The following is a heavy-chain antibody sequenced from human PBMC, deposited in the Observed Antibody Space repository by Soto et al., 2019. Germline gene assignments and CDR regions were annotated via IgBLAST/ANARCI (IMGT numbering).Heavy chain of an antibody. CDR3: ARDEWIDRGMDV. Sequence: GGSLRLSCRTSGFRFSSYGMHWVRQAPGKGPEWVAFISGDGSNTEYVDSVRGRFTVSRDNAKNTLYLQMNSLRAEDTAVYYCARDEWIDRGMDVWGQGTTVTVSS. J-gene: IGHJ6*02. D-gene: IGHD3-22*01. CDR2: ISGDGSNT. V-gene: IGHV3-33*05. CDR1: GFRFSSYG.